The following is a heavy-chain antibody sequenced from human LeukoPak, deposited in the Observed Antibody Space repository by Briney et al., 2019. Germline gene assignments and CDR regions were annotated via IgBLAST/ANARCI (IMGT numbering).Heavy chain of an antibody. V-gene: IGHV3-21*01. J-gene: IGHJ5*02. D-gene: IGHD6-19*01. CDR1: GFTFSSHG. CDR2: ISSSSSYI. CDR3: ARDRLIAVAGTVNWFDP. Sequence: GGSLRLSCVASGFTFSSHGMNWVRQAPGKGLEWVSSISSSSSYIYYADSVKGRFTISRDNAKNSLYLQMNSLRAEATAVYYCARDRLIAVAGTVNWFDPWGQGTLVTVSS.